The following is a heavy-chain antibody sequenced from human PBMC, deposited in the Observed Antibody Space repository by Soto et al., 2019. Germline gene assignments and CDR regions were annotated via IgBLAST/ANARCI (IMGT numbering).Heavy chain of an antibody. V-gene: IGHV3-66*01. CDR2: IQSGGPT. J-gene: IGHJ6*03. CDR3: ARDDVLCGGGRCYGVPLDS. CDR1: GFTVSSKY. D-gene: IGHD2-15*01. Sequence: GGSLRLSCAASGFTVSSKYMSWVRQAPGKGLEWVSLIQSGGPTYYADSVKGRFTISRDTSENTLHLQMDSLRAEDTAAYYCARDDVLCGGGRCYGVPLDSWGNGTPVT.